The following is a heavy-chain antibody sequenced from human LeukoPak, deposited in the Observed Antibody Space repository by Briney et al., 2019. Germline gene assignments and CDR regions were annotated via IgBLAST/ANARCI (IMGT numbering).Heavy chain of an antibody. Sequence: SETLSLTCAVYGGSFSGYYWSWIRQPPGKGLEWIGEINHSGSTNYNPSLKSRVTITVDTSKNQFSLKLSSVTAADTAVYYCARKRYYYYMDVWGKGTTVTVSS. CDR1: GGSFSGYY. CDR2: INHSGST. CDR3: ARKRYYYYMDV. V-gene: IGHV4-34*01. J-gene: IGHJ6*03.